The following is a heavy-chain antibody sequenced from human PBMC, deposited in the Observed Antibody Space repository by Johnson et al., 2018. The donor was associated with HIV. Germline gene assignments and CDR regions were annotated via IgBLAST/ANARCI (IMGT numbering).Heavy chain of an antibody. CDR1: GFSISYDY. D-gene: IGHD3-9*01. J-gene: IGHJ3*02. CDR2: IYSGGNT. Sequence: VQLVESGGGSIQPGGSLRLSCAASGFSISYDYMSWVRQAPGKGLEWVSSIYSGGNTYHADSVMGRFTISRDNSKNTLYLQMNSLRAEDTAVYYWGREEGNYILTRCDAFDIWGQGTMVTVSS. CDR3: GREEGNYILTRCDAFDI. V-gene: IGHV3-66*03.